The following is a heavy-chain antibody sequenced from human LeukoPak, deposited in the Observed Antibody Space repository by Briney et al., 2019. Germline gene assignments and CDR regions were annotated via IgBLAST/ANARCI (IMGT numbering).Heavy chain of an antibody. D-gene: IGHD5-18*01. V-gene: IGHV4-31*03. CDR1: GGSISSGGYY. CDR2: IYYSGST. J-gene: IGHJ4*02. CDR3: ARDLVSGDTAMVTSGDY. Sequence: SETLSLACPVSGGSISSGGYYWSWIRPHPGKGLEWIGYIYYSGSTYYNPSLKSRVTISVDTSKNQFSLKLSSVTAADTAVYYCARDLVSGDTAMVTSGDYWGQGMLVAVSS.